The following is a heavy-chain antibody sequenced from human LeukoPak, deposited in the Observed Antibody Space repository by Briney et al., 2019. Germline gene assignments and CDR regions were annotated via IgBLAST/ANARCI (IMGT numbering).Heavy chain of an antibody. D-gene: IGHD2-15*01. Sequence: GGSLRLSCAASGFTFCSPWMHWVRQAPGKGLVWVSRINSDGSATAYADSVKGRFTISRDKSKNTLSLQMNSLRAEDTAVYYCAQQVGYCSSGSCYFTYWGQGTLVTVSS. CDR1: GFTFCSPW. CDR2: INSDGSAT. J-gene: IGHJ1*01. CDR3: AQQVGYCSSGSCYFTY. V-gene: IGHV3-74*01.